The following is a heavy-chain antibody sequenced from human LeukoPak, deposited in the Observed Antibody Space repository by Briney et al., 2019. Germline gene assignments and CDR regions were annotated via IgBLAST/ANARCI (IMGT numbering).Heavy chain of an antibody. V-gene: IGHV1-18*01. CDR3: ARGIRGSYDFDY. D-gene: IGHD1-26*01. CDR2: ISAYNGNT. CDR1: GYTFTSYG. Sequence: GASVTVSCKASGYTFTSYGISWVRQAPGQGLEWMGRISAYNGNTSYAQKLQGRVTITRNTSISTAYMELSSLRSEDTAVYYCARGIRGSYDFDYWGQGTLVTVSS. J-gene: IGHJ4*02.